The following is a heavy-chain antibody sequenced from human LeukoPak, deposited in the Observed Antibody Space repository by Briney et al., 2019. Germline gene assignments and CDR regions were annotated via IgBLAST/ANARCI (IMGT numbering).Heavy chain of an antibody. V-gene: IGHV4-38-2*01. D-gene: IGHD1-26*01. J-gene: IGHJ4*02. CDR1: GYSISSGYY. CDR2: IYHSGST. Sequence: PSETLSLTCAVSGYSISSGYYWGWIRQPPGKGLGWIGSIYHSGSTYYNPSLKRRVTISVDTSKNQFSLKLSSVTAADTAVYYCARHEEWERLGLGFDYWGQGTLVTVSS. CDR3: ARHEEWERLGLGFDY.